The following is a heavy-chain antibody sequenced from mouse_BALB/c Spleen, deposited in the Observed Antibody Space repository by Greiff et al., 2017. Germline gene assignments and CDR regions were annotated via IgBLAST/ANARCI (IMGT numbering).Heavy chain of an antibody. CDR3: ARRDGNFWFAY. CDR2: IYPGGGYT. J-gene: IGHJ3*01. V-gene: IGHV1-63*02. CDR1: GYTFTNYW. D-gene: IGHD2-1*01. Sequence: QVHVKQSGAELVRPGTSVKISCKASGYTFTNYWLGWVKQRPGHGLEWIGDIYPGGGYTNYNEKFKGKATLTADTSSSTAYMQLSSLTSEDSAVYFCARRDGNFWFAYWGQGTLVTVSA.